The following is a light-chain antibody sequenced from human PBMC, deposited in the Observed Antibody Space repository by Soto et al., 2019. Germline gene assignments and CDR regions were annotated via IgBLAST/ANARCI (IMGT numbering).Light chain of an antibody. CDR1: QSINSF. CDR2: GAS. V-gene: IGKV3-20*01. Sequence: EIVLTQSPGTLSLSPGEGATLSCRASQSINSFLAWYQQRRGQAPRLLIHGASNRATGIPDRFSGSGSGTDFTLAISRLEPEGFAVYYCQQYGGSPRTFGQGTKV. J-gene: IGKJ1*01. CDR3: QQYGGSPRT.